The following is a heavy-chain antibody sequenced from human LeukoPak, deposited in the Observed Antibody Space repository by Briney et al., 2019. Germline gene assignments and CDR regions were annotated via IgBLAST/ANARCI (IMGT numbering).Heavy chain of an antibody. V-gene: IGHV1-2*02. J-gene: IGHJ4*02. CDR2: INPNSGGT. CDR3: ATDPYYYDSSGSGY. D-gene: IGHD3-22*01. Sequence: ASVKVSCKVSGYTFTGYYMHWVRQAPGQGLEWMGWINPNSGGTNYAQKFQGRVTMTRDTSISTAYMELSRLRSDDTAVYYCATDPYYYDSSGSGYWGQGTLVTVSS. CDR1: GYTFTGYY.